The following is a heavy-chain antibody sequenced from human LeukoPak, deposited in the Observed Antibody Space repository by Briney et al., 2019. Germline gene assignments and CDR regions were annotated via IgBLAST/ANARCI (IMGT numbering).Heavy chain of an antibody. CDR3: ARGPNQRYGDYRYYYYMDV. V-gene: IGHV1-2*02. J-gene: IGHJ6*03. CDR2: INPNSGGT. Sequence: ASVKVSCKASGYAFTGYYMHWVRQAPGQGLEWMGWINPNSGGTNYAQKFQGRVTMTRDTSISTAYMELSRLRSDDTAVYYCARGPNQRYGDYRYYYYMDVWGKGTTVTVSS. D-gene: IGHD4-17*01. CDR1: GYAFTGYY.